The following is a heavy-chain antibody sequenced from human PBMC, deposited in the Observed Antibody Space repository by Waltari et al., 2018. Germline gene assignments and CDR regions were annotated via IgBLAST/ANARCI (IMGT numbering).Heavy chain of an antibody. CDR2: IYYSGST. V-gene: IGHV4-39*07. D-gene: IGHD3-22*01. CDR1: GGSISSSSYY. Sequence: QLQLQESGPGLVKPSETLSLTCTVSGGSISSSSYYWGWIRQPPGKGLEWIGSIYYSGSTYYNPSLKSRVTISVDTSKNQFSLKLSSVTAADTAVYYCAREVYYDSGGYTNWFDPWGQGTLVTVSS. J-gene: IGHJ5*02. CDR3: AREVYYDSGGYTNWFDP.